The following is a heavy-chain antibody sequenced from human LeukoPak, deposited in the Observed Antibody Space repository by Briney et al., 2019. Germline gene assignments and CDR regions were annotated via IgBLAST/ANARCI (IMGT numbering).Heavy chain of an antibody. Sequence: SETLSLTCAVYGGSFSGYYWSWIRQPPGKGLEWIGEINHSGSTNYNPSLKSRVTISVDTSKNQFSLKLSSVTAADTAVYYCARGPYSSSRYVGWFDPWGQGTLVTVSS. CDR3: ARGPYSSSRYVGWFDP. J-gene: IGHJ5*02. V-gene: IGHV4-34*01. D-gene: IGHD6-13*01. CDR2: INHSGST. CDR1: GGSFSGYY.